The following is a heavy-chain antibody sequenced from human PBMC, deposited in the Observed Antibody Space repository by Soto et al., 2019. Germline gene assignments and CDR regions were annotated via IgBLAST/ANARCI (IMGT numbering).Heavy chain of an antibody. Sequence: GGSLRLSCAASGFTFRKYAMSWVRQVPGKGPEWVSAIDSGGGATYYADSVKGRFTISRDNSKNTLYLQMNSLRAEDTAVYYCAKNVWGITIFGGMDVWGQGTTVTVS. D-gene: IGHD3-9*01. CDR2: IDSGGGAT. J-gene: IGHJ6*02. CDR3: AKNVWGITIFGGMDV. CDR1: GFTFRKYA. V-gene: IGHV3-23*01.